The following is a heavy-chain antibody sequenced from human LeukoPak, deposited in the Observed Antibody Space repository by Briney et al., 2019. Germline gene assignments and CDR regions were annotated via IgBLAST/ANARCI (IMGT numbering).Heavy chain of an antibody. CDR2: ISWNSGSI. CDR3: AKDRAGIAADNGWFDP. J-gene: IGHJ5*02. D-gene: IGHD6-13*01. V-gene: IGHV3-9*01. Sequence: GRSLRLSCAASGFTFDDYAMHWVRQAPGKGLEWVSGISWNSGSIGYADSVKGRFTISRDNAKNSLYLQMNSLRAEDTALYYCAKDRAGIAADNGWFDPWGQGTLVTVSS. CDR1: GFTFDDYA.